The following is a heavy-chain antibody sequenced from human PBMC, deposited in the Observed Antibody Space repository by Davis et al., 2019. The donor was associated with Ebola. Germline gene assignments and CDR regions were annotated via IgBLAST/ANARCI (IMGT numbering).Heavy chain of an antibody. J-gene: IGHJ4*02. CDR2: IYYSGST. D-gene: IGHD5-18*01. CDR3: ARQSSIQLWHYFDY. CDR1: GGSISSGGYY. V-gene: IGHV4-61*08. Sequence: MPSETLSLTCTVSGGSISSGGYYWSWIRQHPGKGLEWIGYIYYSGSTNYNPSLKSRVTISVDTSKNQFSLKLSSVTAADTAVYYCARQSSIQLWHYFDYWGQGTLVTVSS.